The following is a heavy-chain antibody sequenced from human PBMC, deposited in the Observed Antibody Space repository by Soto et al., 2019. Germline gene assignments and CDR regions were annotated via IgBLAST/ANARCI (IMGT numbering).Heavy chain of an antibody. CDR1: GYTFTSYD. D-gene: IGHD6-19*01. Sequence: SGAEVKKPGASVKVSCKASGYTFTSYDINWVRQATGQGLEWMGWMNPNSGNTGYAQKFQGRVTMTRNTSISTAYMELSSLGSEGTAAYYCARGRRAVAGTLWYWGQGPLVTVSS. J-gene: IGHJ4*02. CDR3: ARGRRAVAGTLWY. CDR2: MNPNSGNT. V-gene: IGHV1-8*01.